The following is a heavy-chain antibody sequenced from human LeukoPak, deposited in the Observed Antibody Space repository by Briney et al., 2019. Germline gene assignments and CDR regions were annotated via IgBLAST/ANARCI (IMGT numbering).Heavy chain of an antibody. CDR3: AKDRTGDLVY. CDR2: IFGSGDTT. CDR1: GFTFSSYA. Sequence: GGSLRLSCAASGFTFSSYAMNWVRQAPGKGLEWVSIIFGSGDTTYYADSVKGRFTVSRDNSKNTLYLQMNSLRPEDTAVYYCAKDRTGDLVYWGQGTLVTVSS. J-gene: IGHJ4*02. D-gene: IGHD7-27*01. V-gene: IGHV3-23*01.